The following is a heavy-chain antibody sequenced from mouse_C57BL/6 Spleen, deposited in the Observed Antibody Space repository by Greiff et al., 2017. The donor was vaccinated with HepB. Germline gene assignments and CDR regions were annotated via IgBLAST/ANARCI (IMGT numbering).Heavy chain of an antibody. Sequence: QVQLQQSGAELVRPGASVTLSCKASGYTFTDYEMHWVKQTPVHGLEWIGAIDPETGGTAYNQKFKGKAILTADKSSSTAYMELRSLTSEDSAVYYCTPHSNPLFAYWGQGTLVTVSA. CDR1: GYTFTDYE. J-gene: IGHJ3*01. CDR2: IDPETGGT. D-gene: IGHD2-5*01. V-gene: IGHV1-15*01. CDR3: TPHSNPLFAY.